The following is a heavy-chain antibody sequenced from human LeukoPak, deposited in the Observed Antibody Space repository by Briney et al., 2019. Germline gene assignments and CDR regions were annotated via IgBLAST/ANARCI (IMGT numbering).Heavy chain of an antibody. CDR2: INTGGRTT. Sequence: PGGSLRLSCAASGFTFTTFWMNWVRQAPGEGLVWVSLINTGGRTTTYADSVKGRFTISRDNAKNTLYLQMNSLRAEDTAVYYCARDLHGSPDWWGQGTLVTVSS. D-gene: IGHD2-2*03. CDR3: ARDLHGSPDW. J-gene: IGHJ4*02. V-gene: IGHV3-74*01. CDR1: GFTFTTFW.